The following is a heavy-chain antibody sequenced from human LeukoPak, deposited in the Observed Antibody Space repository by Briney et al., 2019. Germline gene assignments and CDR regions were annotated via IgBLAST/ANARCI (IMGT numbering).Heavy chain of an antibody. CDR2: ISGSGGRT. Sequence: GGSLRLSCAASGFTFRSYGMSWVRQAPGKGLEWVSAISGSGGRTYYADSVKGRFTISRDNSKNTLYLQMNSLRAEDTAVYYCARDLGSGTHFDYWGQGTLVTVSS. V-gene: IGHV3-23*01. J-gene: IGHJ4*02. CDR3: ARDLGSGTHFDY. D-gene: IGHD3-3*01. CDR1: GFTFRSYG.